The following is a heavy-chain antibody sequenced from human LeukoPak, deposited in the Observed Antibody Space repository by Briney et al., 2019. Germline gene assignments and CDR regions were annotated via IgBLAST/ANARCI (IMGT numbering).Heavy chain of an antibody. J-gene: IGHJ6*03. V-gene: IGHV1-69*05. CDR3: ARANKSVRGCYYYYYYYMDV. D-gene: IGHD6-19*01. Sequence: GASVKVSCKASGGTFSSYAISWVRQAPGQGLEWMGGIIPIFGTANYAQKFQGRVTITTDESTSTAYMELSSLRSEDTAVYYCARANKSVRGCYYYYYYYMDVWGKGTTVTVSS. CDR2: IIPIFGTA. CDR1: GGTFSSYA.